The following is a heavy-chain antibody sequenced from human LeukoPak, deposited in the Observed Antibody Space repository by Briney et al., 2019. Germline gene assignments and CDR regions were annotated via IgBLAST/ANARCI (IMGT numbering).Heavy chain of an antibody. Sequence: GGSLRLSCAASGFTFSSYAIHWVRQAPGKGLEWVAVISDDGSKIYYGDSVKGRFTISRDNSKNTLNLQMDSLRADDTAVYYCGKGPGYSVYDNLPHHWGQGTLVTVSS. CDR1: GFTFSSYA. J-gene: IGHJ5*02. D-gene: IGHD5/OR15-5a*01. V-gene: IGHV3-30*04. CDR3: GKGPGYSVYDNLPHH. CDR2: ISDDGSKI.